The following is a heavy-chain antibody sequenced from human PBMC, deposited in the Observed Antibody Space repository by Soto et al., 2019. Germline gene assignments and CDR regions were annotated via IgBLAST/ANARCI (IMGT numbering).Heavy chain of an antibody. CDR3: ARGAGYCSAGSCYNFDY. J-gene: IGHJ4*02. CDR1: GYRFASYW. CDR2: IYPSDSDT. V-gene: IGHV5-51*01. D-gene: IGHD2-15*01. Sequence: GESLKISCTGSGYRFASYWIGWVRQMPGKGLEWMGIIYPSDSDTRYSPSFQGQVTISADKSINTAYLQWSSLKAPDSALYYCARGAGYCSAGSCYNFDYWGQGALVTVSS.